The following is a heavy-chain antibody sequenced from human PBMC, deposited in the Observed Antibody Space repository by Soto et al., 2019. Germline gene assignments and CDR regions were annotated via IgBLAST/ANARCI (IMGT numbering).Heavy chain of an antibody. CDR2: ISYDGSNK. V-gene: IGHV3-30-3*01. D-gene: IGHD3-22*01. J-gene: IGHJ4*02. Sequence: GGSLRLSCAASGFTFSSYAMHWVRQAPGKGLEWVAVISYDGSNKYYADSVKGRFTISRDNSKNTLYLQMNSLRAEDTAVYYCARATDNYYDSSGSDYWGQGTLVTVSS. CDR1: GFTFSSYA. CDR3: ARATDNYYDSSGSDY.